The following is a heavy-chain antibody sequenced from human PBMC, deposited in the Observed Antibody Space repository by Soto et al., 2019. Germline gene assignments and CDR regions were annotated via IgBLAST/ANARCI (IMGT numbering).Heavy chain of an antibody. V-gene: IGHV4-38-2*01. Sequence: LSLTCAVSGYSISSGYYWGWIRQPPGKGLEWIGSIYHSGSTYYNPSLKSRVTISVDTSKNQFSLTLSSVTAADTAVYYCARVRITGTTPDLYRTYYFDYWGQRTQVTVSS. CDR2: IYHSGST. CDR1: GYSISSGYY. J-gene: IGHJ4*02. CDR3: ARVRITGTTPDLYRTYYFDY. D-gene: IGHD1-20*01.